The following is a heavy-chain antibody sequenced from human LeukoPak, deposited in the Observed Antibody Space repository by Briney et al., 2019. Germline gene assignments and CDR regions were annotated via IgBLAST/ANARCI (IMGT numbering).Heavy chain of an antibody. J-gene: IGHJ4*02. D-gene: IGHD5-12*01. Sequence: ASVKVSCKASGYTFTSYGISWVRQAPGQGLEWMGWISAYNGNTNYAQKFQGRVTITADESTSTAYMELSSLRSEDTAVYYCARAGYSGYLPSYYFDYWGQGTLVTVSS. CDR3: ARAGYSGYLPSYYFDY. CDR1: GYTFTSYG. CDR2: ISAYNGNT. V-gene: IGHV1-18*01.